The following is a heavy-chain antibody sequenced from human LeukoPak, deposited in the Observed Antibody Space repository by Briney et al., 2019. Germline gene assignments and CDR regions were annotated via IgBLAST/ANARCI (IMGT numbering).Heavy chain of an antibody. CDR1: GGSISSSSYY. J-gene: IGHJ5*02. V-gene: IGHV4-39*07. D-gene: IGHD5-18*01. CDR2: IYYSGST. Sequence: SETLSLTCTVSGGSISSSSYYWGWIRQPPGKGLEWIGSIYYSGSTYYNPSLKSRVTISVDTSKNQFSLKLSSVTAADTAVYYCARVRYSYGIEWFEPWGQGTLVTVSS. CDR3: ARVRYSYGIEWFEP.